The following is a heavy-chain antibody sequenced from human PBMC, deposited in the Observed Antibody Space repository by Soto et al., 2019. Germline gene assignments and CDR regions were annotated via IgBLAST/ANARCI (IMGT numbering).Heavy chain of an antibody. Sequence: PSQTLSLTCDISGDSVSSNSAGWNWIRQTPSRDLEQLGRTYYKSKWYYTYAASVKSRITVSPDTSKNQFSLQLTSVTPEDTAVYYCARGSWDDVSGHYYMDVWDKGTTVTVSS. J-gene: IGHJ6*03. CDR2: TYYKSKWYY. CDR1: GDSVSSNSAG. D-gene: IGHD1-1*01. CDR3: ARGSWDDVSGHYYMDV. V-gene: IGHV6-1*01.